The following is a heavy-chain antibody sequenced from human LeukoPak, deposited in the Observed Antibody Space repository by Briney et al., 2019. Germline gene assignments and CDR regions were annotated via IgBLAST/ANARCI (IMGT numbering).Heavy chain of an antibody. CDR2: ISGSADNT. Sequence: GGSLRLSCAASGFTFSSYAMSWVRQAPGKGLEWVSTISGSADNTNYAEAVKGRVTISRDNSKNTMYLQMNSLRAEDTAVYYCAKQGFGCWGQGTLVTVSS. V-gene: IGHV3-23*01. CDR3: AKQGFGC. CDR1: GFTFSSYA. J-gene: IGHJ4*02.